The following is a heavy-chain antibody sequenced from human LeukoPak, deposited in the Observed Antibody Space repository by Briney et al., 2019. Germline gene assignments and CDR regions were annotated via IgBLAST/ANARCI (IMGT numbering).Heavy chain of an antibody. J-gene: IGHJ4*02. CDR3: AKERGSLLYYFDY. CDR1: GFTFDDYA. CDR2: ISWNSGSI. D-gene: IGHD3-16*01. V-gene: IGHV3-9*01. Sequence: PGGSLRLSCAASGFTFDDYAMHWVRQAPGKGLEWVSGISWNSGSIGYADSVKGRFTISRDNAKNSLYLQMNSLRAEDTALYYCAKERGSLLYYFDYWGQGTLVTVSS.